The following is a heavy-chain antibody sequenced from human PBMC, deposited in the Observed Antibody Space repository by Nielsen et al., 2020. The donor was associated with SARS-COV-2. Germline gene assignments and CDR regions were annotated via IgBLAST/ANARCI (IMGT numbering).Heavy chain of an antibody. V-gene: IGHV3-7*03. CDR3: AKEVKKWLGSLDS. CDR2: IRQDGSEK. CDR1: GFTFSTYW. Sequence: GESLKISCAASGFTFSTYWMNWVRQAPGKGLEWVASIRQDGSEKYYVDSVKGRFTISRDNAKNSLYLQMSSLRTEDTAVYYCAKEVKKWLGSLDSWGQGTLVTVSS. D-gene: IGHD6-19*01. J-gene: IGHJ4*02.